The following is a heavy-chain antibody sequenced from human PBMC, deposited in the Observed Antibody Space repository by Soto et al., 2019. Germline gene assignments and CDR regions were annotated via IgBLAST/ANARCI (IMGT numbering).Heavy chain of an antibody. J-gene: IGHJ4*02. D-gene: IGHD2-15*01. Sequence: QVHLVESGGGVVQPGQSLRLSCAASGFTFSTYAMHWLRQAPGKGLEWVAIISYDSINKFYGDSVKGRFTISRDNSKNPLYLQMNSLRPEDTAVYYCAKTDPGGRCSGICYPDSWGQGTLVTVSS. CDR1: GFTFSTYA. CDR2: ISYDSINK. V-gene: IGHV3-30*18. CDR3: AKTDPGGRCSGICYPDS.